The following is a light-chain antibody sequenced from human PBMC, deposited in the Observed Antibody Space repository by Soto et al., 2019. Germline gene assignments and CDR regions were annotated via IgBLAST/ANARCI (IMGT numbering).Light chain of an antibody. V-gene: IGKV1-9*01. CDR1: QGISSY. Sequence: DIQLTQSPSFLSASVGDRDTITCRASQGISSYLAWYQQKPGKAPKLLIYAASTLQSGVPSRFSGSGSGTEFTLTISSLQPEDFATYYCQHYNSYPITFGQGTRLEIK. CDR3: QHYNSYPIT. CDR2: AAS. J-gene: IGKJ5*01.